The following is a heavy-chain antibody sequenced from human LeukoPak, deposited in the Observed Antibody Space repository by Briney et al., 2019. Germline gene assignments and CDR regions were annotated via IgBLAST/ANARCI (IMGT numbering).Heavy chain of an antibody. Sequence: SETLSLTCAVSGGSISNYYWNWIRQPPGKGLEWIGYIYYSGSSDYNPSLKSRVTISVDTSKNQFSLKVNSVTAADTAVYFCARLSRGSSAGFDYWGQGILVTVSS. CDR1: GGSISNYY. CDR3: ARLSRGSSAGFDY. J-gene: IGHJ4*02. V-gene: IGHV4-59*01. CDR2: IYYSGSS. D-gene: IGHD6-6*01.